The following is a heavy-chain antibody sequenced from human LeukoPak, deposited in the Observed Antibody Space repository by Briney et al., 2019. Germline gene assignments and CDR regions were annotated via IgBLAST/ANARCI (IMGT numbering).Heavy chain of an antibody. CDR2: ISYDGGYK. J-gene: IGHJ4*02. D-gene: IGHD4-23*01. CDR1: GFTFSTYG. Sequence: GGSLRLSCAASGFTFSTYGMHWVRQAPDKGLEWVAFISYDGGYKYYPDSVKGRFTISRDNSKNTLFLQMNSLRTEDTAVYYCAKDHGYGGYFDYWGQGTLVTVSS. CDR3: AKDHGYGGYFDY. V-gene: IGHV3-30*02.